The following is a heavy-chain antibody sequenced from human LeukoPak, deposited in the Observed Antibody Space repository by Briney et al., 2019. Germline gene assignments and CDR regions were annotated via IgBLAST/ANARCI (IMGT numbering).Heavy chain of an antibody. V-gene: IGHV3-48*04. CDR3: GRVVRYSREDY. Sequence: GGSLRLSCAASGFRFSFYSMNWVRQAPGKGLEWVSYISSSRCSISYADSVKGRFTISRDNANNSLYLQMNSLRAEDTAVYYCGRVVRYSREDYWGQGTLVTVSS. CDR2: ISSSRCSI. CDR1: GFRFSFYS. D-gene: IGHD3-9*01. J-gene: IGHJ4*02.